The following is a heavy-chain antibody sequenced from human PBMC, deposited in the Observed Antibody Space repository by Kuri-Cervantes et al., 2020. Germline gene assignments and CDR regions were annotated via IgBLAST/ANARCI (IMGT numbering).Heavy chain of an antibody. V-gene: IGHV4-59*01. D-gene: IGHD2-2*01. CDR1: GGSFSGYY. CDR2: IYYSGST. J-gene: IGHJ5*02. CDR3: ARAISNSLGYCSSTSCYPEGYNWFDP. Sequence: SETLSLTCAVYGGSFSGYYWSWIRQPPGKGLEWIGYIYYSGSTNYNPSLKSRVTISVDTSKNQFSLKLSSVTAADTAVYYCARAISNSLGYCSSTSCYPEGYNWFDPWGQGTLVTVSS.